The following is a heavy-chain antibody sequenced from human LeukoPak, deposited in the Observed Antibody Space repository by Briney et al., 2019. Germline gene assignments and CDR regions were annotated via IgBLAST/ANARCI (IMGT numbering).Heavy chain of an antibody. V-gene: IGHV3-48*03. CDR3: AVGAKGNDY. J-gene: IGHJ4*02. CDR1: GFTFSSYE. Sequence: PGGSLRLSCAASGFTFSSYEMNWVRQAPGKGLEWVSYISSSGSTIYYADSVKGRFTISRDNAKNSLYLQMNSVRAEDTAVYYCAVGAKGNDYWGQGTLVTVSS. CDR2: ISSSGSTI. D-gene: IGHD1-26*01.